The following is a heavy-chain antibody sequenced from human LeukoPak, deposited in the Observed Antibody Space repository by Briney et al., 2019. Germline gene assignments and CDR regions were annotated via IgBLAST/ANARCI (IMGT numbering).Heavy chain of an antibody. D-gene: IGHD5-12*01. CDR2: ISAYNGNT. CDR1: GYSFTDYY. V-gene: IGHV1-18*04. CDR3: ARDRERVVATMGYY. J-gene: IGHJ4*02. Sequence: GASVKVSCKASGYSFTDYYLHWVRQAPGQGLEWMGWISAYNGNTNYAQKLQGRVTMTTDTSTSTAYMELGSLRSDDTAVYYCARDRERVVATMGYYWGQGILVTVSS.